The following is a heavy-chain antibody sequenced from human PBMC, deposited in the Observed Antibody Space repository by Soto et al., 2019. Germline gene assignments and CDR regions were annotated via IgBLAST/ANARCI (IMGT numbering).Heavy chain of an antibody. D-gene: IGHD3-10*01. V-gene: IGHV1-69*08. Sequence: QVQLVQSGAEVKKPGSSVKVSCKASGGTFSSYTISWVRQAPGQGLEWMGRIIPILGIANYAQKFQGRVTITADKSTSTTYMELSSLSSEDTAVYYCARDHGFGEGYGMDVWGQGTTVTVSS. CDR1: GGTFSSYT. CDR2: IIPILGIA. CDR3: ARDHGFGEGYGMDV. J-gene: IGHJ6*02.